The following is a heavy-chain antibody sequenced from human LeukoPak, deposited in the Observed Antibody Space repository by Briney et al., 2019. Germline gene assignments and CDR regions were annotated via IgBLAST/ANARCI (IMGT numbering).Heavy chain of an antibody. CDR3: ARGDPSDFWSGYSSIDY. V-gene: IGHV1-18*01. J-gene: IGHJ4*02. CDR1: GYTFTSYG. Sequence: PSVKVSCKASGYTFTSYGISWVRQAPGQGLEWMRCISAYNGNTNYAQKLQGRVTMTTDTSTSTAYMELRSLGSDDTAVYYCARGDPSDFWSGYSSIDYCGQGTLVTVSS. CDR2: ISAYNGNT. D-gene: IGHD3-3*01.